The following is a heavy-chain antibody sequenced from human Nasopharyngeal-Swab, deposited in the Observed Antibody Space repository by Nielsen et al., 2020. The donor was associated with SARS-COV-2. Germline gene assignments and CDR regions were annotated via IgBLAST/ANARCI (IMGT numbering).Heavy chain of an antibody. V-gene: IGHV3-30*18. D-gene: IGHD6-13*01. CDR3: AKDRGYSSSWYIFDY. J-gene: IGHJ4*02. Sequence: WIRQPPGKGLEWVAVISYDGSNKYYADSVKGRFTISRDNSKNTLYPQMNSPRAEDTAVYYCAKDRGYSSSWYIFDYWGQGTLVTVSS. CDR2: ISYDGSNK.